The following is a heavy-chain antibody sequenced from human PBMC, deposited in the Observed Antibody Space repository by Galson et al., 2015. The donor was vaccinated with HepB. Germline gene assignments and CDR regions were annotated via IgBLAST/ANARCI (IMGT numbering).Heavy chain of an antibody. CDR1: GITFSSFW. D-gene: IGHD6-13*01. V-gene: IGHV3-74*01. CDR3: ARGGAAAGTFRAFGV. CDR2: INVDGSVT. Sequence: SLRLSCADSGITFSSFWMHWVRQAPGKGLLWVSRINVDGSVTDYADSVQGRFTISRDNAKNTLYLQMNSLRAEDTAVYYCARGGAAAGTFRAFGVWGQGTMVTASS. J-gene: IGHJ3*01.